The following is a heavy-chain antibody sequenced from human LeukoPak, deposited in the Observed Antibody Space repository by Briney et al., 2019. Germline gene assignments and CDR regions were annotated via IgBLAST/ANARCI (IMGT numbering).Heavy chain of an antibody. CDR1: GLTASNNY. CDR2: IYSGGAT. D-gene: IGHD1-1*01. J-gene: IGHJ4*02. CDR3: AKTGNPATGDH. V-gene: IGHV3-53*01. Sequence: GGSLRLSCAASGLTASNNYMSWVRQAPGKGLEWVSVIYSGGATYYADSVKGRFTISRDNSKNTLYLQMNSLRVEDAAVYYCAKTGNPATGDHWGQGTLVTVSS.